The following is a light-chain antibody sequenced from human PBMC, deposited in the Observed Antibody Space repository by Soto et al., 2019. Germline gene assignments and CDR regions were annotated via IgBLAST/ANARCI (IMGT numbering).Light chain of an antibody. CDR1: GNDVGGYTF. Sequence: QSVLTQPASVSGSPGQSISISCTGTGNDVGGYTFVSWYQQHPDKVTKLVIFDVNRRPSGVSDRFSGSKSVNAASLTISGLQAEDEADYYCCSYTATTTDVFGTGTKVTVL. J-gene: IGLJ1*01. CDR2: DVN. CDR3: CSYTATTTDV. V-gene: IGLV2-14*03.